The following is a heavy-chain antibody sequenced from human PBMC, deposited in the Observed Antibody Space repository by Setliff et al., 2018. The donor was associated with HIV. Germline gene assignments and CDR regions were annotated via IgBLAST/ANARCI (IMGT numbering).Heavy chain of an antibody. CDR2: MYYSGRT. J-gene: IGHJ6*02. CDR1: GGSISSNNYY. CDR3: ARVGYCSSTSCYGGMDV. V-gene: IGHV4-39*07. D-gene: IGHD2-2*03. Sequence: SETLSLTCTVSGGSISSNNYYWGWIRQPPGKGLEWIGTMYYSGRTYYNRSLKSRVTISVDTSKNQFSLKLSSVTAADTAVYYCARVGYCSSTSCYGGMDVWGQGTTVTVSS.